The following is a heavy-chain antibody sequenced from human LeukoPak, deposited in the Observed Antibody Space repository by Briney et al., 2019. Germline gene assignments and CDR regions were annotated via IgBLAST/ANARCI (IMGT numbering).Heavy chain of an antibody. CDR3: AKQWFGELLETDY. Sequence: GGSLRLSCAASGFTFSSYGMSWVRQAPGKGLEWVSAISGSGGSTYYADSVKGRFTISRDNSKNTLYLQMNSLRAEDTAVYYCAKQWFGELLETDYWGQGTLVTVSS. D-gene: IGHD3-10*01. CDR2: ISGSGGST. J-gene: IGHJ4*02. CDR1: GFTFSSYG. V-gene: IGHV3-23*01.